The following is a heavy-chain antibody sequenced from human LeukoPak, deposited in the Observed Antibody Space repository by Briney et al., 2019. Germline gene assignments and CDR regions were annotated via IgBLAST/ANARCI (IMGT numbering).Heavy chain of an antibody. CDR2: ISGSGGST. CDR3: AKWRCGGSCYDFDY. CDR1: GFTFSSYA. J-gene: IGHJ4*02. Sequence: GGSLSLSCAASGFTFSSYAMSWVRQAPGKGLEWVSAISGSGGSTYYADSVKGRFTISRDNTKNTLYLQMNSLRAEDTAVYYCAKWRCGGSCYDFDYWGQGTLVTVSS. D-gene: IGHD2-15*01. V-gene: IGHV3-23*01.